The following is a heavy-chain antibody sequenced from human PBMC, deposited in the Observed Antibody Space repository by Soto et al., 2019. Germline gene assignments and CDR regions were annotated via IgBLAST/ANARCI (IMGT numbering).Heavy chain of an antibody. CDR2: ISSSSSYI. CDR1: GSTFSSYS. V-gene: IGHV3-21*01. Sequence: GGSLRLSCAASGSTFSSYSMNWVRQAPGKGLEWVSSISSSSSYIYYADSVKGRFTISRDNAKNSLYLQMNSLRAEDTAVYYCARAKTPPSYGDYWGQGTLVTVSS. D-gene: IGHD5-18*01. J-gene: IGHJ4*02. CDR3: ARAKTPPSYGDY.